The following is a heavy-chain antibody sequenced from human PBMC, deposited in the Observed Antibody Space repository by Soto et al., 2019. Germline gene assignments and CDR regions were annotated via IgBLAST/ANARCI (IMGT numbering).Heavy chain of an antibody. CDR2: IYYSGST. J-gene: IGHJ4*02. D-gene: IGHD5-12*01. CDR1: GGSISSYY. CDR3: ASGYDYYFDY. Sequence: PSETLSLTCTVSGGSISSYYWRWFRQPPGKGLEWIGYIYYSGSTNYDPSLKSRVTISVDTSKNQFSLKLSSVTAADTAVYYCASGYDYYFDYWGQGTLVTVSS. V-gene: IGHV4-59*01.